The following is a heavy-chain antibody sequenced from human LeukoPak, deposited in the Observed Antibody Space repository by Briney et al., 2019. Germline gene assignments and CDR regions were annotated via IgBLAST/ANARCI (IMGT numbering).Heavy chain of an antibody. CDR1: GFIFSSYG. CDR3: AKAYSSGWLTTLDY. V-gene: IGHV3-30*02. CDR2: IRYDGSNK. D-gene: IGHD6-19*01. Sequence: GGSLRLSCAASGFIFSSYGMHWVRQAPGKGLEWVAFIRYDGSNKYYADSVEGRFTISRDNSKNTLYLQMNSLRAEDTAVYYCAKAYSSGWLTTLDYWGQGTLVTVSS. J-gene: IGHJ4*02.